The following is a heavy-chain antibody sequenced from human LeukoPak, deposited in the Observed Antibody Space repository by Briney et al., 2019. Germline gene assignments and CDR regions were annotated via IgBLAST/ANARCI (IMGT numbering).Heavy chain of an antibody. CDR1: GYTFTSNG. V-gene: IGHV1-18*01. Sequence: GASVKVSCKASGYTFTSNGISWVRQAPGQGLEWMGWISVYNGNTNYERKLQGRVTMTTDTSTTTAYMELRSLRSDDTAVYYCASLKNSYDSSGYLVTDAFDIWGQGTKVTVSS. J-gene: IGHJ3*02. CDR3: ASLKNSYDSSGYLVTDAFDI. D-gene: IGHD3-22*01. CDR2: ISVYNGNT.